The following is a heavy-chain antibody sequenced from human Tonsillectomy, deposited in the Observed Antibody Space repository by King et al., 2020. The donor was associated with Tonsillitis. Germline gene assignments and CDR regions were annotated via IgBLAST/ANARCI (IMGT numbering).Heavy chain of an antibody. CDR3: AKEGGRGWSDAFDI. CDR2: ISWNSGSI. D-gene: IGHD6-19*01. V-gene: IGHV3-9*01. Sequence: VQLVESGGGLVQPGRSLRLSCAASGFTFDDYAMHWVRQAPGKGLEWVSGISWNSGSIGYADSVKGRFTISRDNAKNSLYLQMNSLRAEDTALYYCAKEGGRGWSDAFDIWGQGTMVTVSS. CDR1: GFTFDDYA. J-gene: IGHJ3*02.